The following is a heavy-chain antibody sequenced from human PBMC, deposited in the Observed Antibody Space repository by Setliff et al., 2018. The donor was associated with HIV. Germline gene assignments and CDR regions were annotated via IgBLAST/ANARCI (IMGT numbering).Heavy chain of an antibody. CDR3: GRATEYYETSGYPRRTLVDD. D-gene: IGHD3-22*01. CDR2: INPKTGGT. V-gene: IGHV1-2*02. J-gene: IGHJ4*02. CDR1: GYTFIDYY. Sequence: ASVKVSCKASGYTFIDYYIHWVRQAPGQGLEWMGWINPKTGGTSFAKKFQDRVTMSRDTSISTAYMQLSSLRSDDTAMYYCGRATEYYETSGYPRRTLVDDWGQGALVTVSS.